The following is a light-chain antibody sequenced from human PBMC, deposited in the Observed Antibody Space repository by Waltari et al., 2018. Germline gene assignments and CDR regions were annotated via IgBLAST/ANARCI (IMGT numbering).Light chain of an antibody. J-gene: IGLJ3*02. CDR2: DTT. V-gene: IGLV7-46*01. Sequence: QAVVTQEPSLTVSPGGTVTLTCASNTGVVTSGHFPYWFQQKPGQAPKTLIYDTTNKHSWTPARFSGFLLGGKAALTLSGAQPEDEADYFCFLVYGGVGVFGGGTKLTVL. CDR3: FLVYGGVGV. CDR1: TGVVTSGHF.